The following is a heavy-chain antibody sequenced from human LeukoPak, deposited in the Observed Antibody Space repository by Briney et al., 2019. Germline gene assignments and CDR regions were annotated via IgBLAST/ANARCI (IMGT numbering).Heavy chain of an antibody. CDR3: TRGAFGPYPVGELSPHYYYYGMDV. Sequence: GGSLRLSCAASGFTFGDYAMSWVRQAPGKGLEWVGFIRSKAYGGSTEYAASVKVRFTISRDYSKSIAYLQMTSLKTEDTAVYYCTRGAFGPYPVGELSPHYYYYGMDVWGKGTTVTVSS. CDR1: GFTFGDYA. J-gene: IGHJ6*04. CDR2: IRSKAYGGST. D-gene: IGHD3-10*01. V-gene: IGHV3-49*04.